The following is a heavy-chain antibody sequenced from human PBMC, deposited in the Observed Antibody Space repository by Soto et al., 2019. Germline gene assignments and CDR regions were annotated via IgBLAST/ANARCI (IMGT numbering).Heavy chain of an antibody. Sequence: VKVSCNASGYTFTSYDINWVRQATGQGLEWRGWMNPNSGNTGSAQKFQGRVTMTRNTSISTAYMELSSLRSEDTAVYYCARGQWQAAAGNLASYYYYYGMDVWGQGKTVTVSS. CDR2: MNPNSGNT. CDR3: ARGQWQAAAGNLASYYYYYGMDV. D-gene: IGHD6-13*01. CDR1: GYTFTSYD. V-gene: IGHV1-8*01. J-gene: IGHJ6*02.